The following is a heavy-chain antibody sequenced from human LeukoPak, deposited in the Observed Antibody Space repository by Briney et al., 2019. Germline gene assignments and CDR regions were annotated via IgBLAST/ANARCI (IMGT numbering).Heavy chain of an antibody. CDR3: ARIGLNERDY. CDR2: IIPIFGTA. J-gene: IGHJ4*02. V-gene: IGHV1-69*13. Sequence: EASVKVSCKASGGTFSSYAISWVRQAPGQGLEWMGGIIPIFGTANYAQKFQGRVTITADESTSTAYMELSSLRSDDTAVYYCARIGLNERDYWGQGTLVTVSS. CDR1: GGTFSSYA.